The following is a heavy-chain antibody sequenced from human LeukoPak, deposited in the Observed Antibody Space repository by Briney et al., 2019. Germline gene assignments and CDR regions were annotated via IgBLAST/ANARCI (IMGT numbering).Heavy chain of an antibody. CDR1: GYTFTSHY. Sequence: ASVKVSCKASGYTFTSHYMHWVRQAPGQGLEWMGIVNPGGGSTSYAQKFQGRVTMTRDTSTSTVYMELSSLRSEDMAVYYCARGAVAGTDTPDYWGQGTLVTVSS. CDR2: VNPGGGST. CDR3: ARGAVAGTDTPDY. D-gene: IGHD6-19*01. J-gene: IGHJ4*02. V-gene: IGHV1-46*01.